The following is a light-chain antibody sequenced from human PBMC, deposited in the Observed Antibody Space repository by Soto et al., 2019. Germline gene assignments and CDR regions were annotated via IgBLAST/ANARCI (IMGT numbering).Light chain of an antibody. CDR3: QAWDSTTVI. CDR2: QNS. CDR1: KLGDKY. Sequence: SYELTQPPSVSVSPGQTASITCSGDKLGDKYVCWYQQKPGQSPVLVIYQNSKRPSGIPERFSGSNSGNTATLTISGTQAMDEADYYCQAWDSTTVIFGGGTKLTVL. V-gene: IGLV3-1*01. J-gene: IGLJ2*01.